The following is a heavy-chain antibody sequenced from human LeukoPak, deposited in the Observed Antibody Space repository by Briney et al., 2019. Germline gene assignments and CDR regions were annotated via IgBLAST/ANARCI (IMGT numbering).Heavy chain of an antibody. CDR2: INSDGSST. CDR1: GFTFSSYW. V-gene: IGHV3-74*01. J-gene: IGHJ4*02. D-gene: IGHD3-3*01. Sequence: GGSLRLSCAASGFTFSSYWMHWVRQAPGKGLVWVSRINSDGSSTSYADSVKGRFTISRDNAKNTLYLQMNSLRAEDTAVYYCARGPQVYDFWSGYSSYYFDYWGQGTLVTVSS. CDR3: ARGPQVYDFWSGYSSYYFDY.